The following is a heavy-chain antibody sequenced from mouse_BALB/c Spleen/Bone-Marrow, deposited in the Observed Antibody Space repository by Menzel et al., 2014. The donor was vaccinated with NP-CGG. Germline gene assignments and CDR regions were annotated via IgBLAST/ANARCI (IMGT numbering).Heavy chain of an antibody. V-gene: IGHV7-3*02. CDR3: ARDKGRVFFDY. Sequence: VQLKESGGGLAQPGGSLRLSCATSGFTFTDYYMNWVRQPPGKALEWLGFIRNKANGYTTEYSASVKSRFTISRDNSQNILYLQMNTLRADDSATYYCARDKGRVFFDYWGQGTTLTVSS. CDR2: IRNKANGYTT. CDR1: GFTFTDYY. J-gene: IGHJ2*01.